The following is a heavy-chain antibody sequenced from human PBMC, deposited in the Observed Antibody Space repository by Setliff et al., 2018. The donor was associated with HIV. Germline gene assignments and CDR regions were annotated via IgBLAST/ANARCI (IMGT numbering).Heavy chain of an antibody. CDR1: GGFISSYW. J-gene: IGHJ6*03. V-gene: IGHV4-59*08. D-gene: IGHD1-26*01. CDR3: ARRTSPPSGLYSAYYMDV. CDR2: ISYSGST. Sequence: TSETLSLTCTVSGGFISSYWWSWIRQPPGKGLQWIGHISYSGSTNYIPSLKGRVTISVGTLKNQFSLKLSSVTATDTAVYYCARRTSPPSGLYSAYYMDVWGRGTTVTV.